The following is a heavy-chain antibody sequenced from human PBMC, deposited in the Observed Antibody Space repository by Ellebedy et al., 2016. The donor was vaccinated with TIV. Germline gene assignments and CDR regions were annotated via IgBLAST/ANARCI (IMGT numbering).Heavy chain of an antibody. V-gene: IGHV3-7*01. CDR2: IKEDGSRT. Sequence: GESLKISCAASGFTFSTYAMSWVRQAPGKGLEWVANIKEDGSRTSYVDSVRGRFTISRDNAKNSLYLQMNSLSAEDTAVYYCATGARSEGGYWGQGTLVTVSS. J-gene: IGHJ4*02. CDR1: GFTFSTYA. D-gene: IGHD2-15*01. CDR3: ATGARSEGGY.